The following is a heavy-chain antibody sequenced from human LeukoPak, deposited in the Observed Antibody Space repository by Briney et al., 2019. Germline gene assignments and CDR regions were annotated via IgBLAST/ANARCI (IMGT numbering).Heavy chain of an antibody. CDR2: ISWNSGSI. J-gene: IGHJ4*02. D-gene: IGHD2-15*01. CDR1: GFTFDDYA. V-gene: IGHV3-9*01. Sequence: GGSLRLSCAASGFTFDDYAMPWVRQAPGKGLEWVSGISWNSGSIGYADSVKGRFTISRDNAKNSLYLQMNSLRAEDTALYYCAKDFEVDPTVYFDYWGQGTLVTVSS. CDR3: AKDFEVDPTVYFDY.